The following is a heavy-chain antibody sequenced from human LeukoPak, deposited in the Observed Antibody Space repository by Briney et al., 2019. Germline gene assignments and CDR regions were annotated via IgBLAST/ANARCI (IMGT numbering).Heavy chain of an antibody. J-gene: IGHJ2*01. Sequence: GGSLRLSCAASGFTFSSYSMNWVRQAPGKGLEWVSYISSSSSTIYYADSVKGRFTISRDNAKNSLYLQMNSLRAEDTAVYYCAREDPRTGYWFFDFWGRGTLVTVSS. V-gene: IGHV3-48*01. CDR3: AREDPRTGYWFFDF. CDR1: GFTFSSYS. CDR2: ISSSSSTI.